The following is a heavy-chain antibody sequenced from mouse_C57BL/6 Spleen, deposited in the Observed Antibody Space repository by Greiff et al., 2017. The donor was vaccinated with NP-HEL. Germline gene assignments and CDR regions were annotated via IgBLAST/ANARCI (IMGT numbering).Heavy chain of an antibody. Sequence: EVKLMESGPGLVKPSQSLSLTCSVTGYSITSGYYWNWIRQFPGNKLEWMGYISYDGSNNYNPSLKNRISITRDTSKNQFFLKLNSVTTEDTATYYCARGDYYGSSCFDYWGQGTTLTVSS. D-gene: IGHD1-1*01. V-gene: IGHV3-6*01. J-gene: IGHJ2*01. CDR2: ISYDGSN. CDR3: ARGDYYGSSCFDY. CDR1: GYSITSGYY.